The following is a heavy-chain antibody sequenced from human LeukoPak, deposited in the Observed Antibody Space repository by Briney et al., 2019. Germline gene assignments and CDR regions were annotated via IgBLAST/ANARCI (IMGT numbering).Heavy chain of an antibody. CDR2: ISAYSGNT. V-gene: IGHV1-18*04. Sequence: ASVKVSCKASGYTFTTYGITWVRRPPGQGLEWMGYISAYSGNTNYALKLQGRVTMTTDTSTTTAYMELRSLRSDDTAVYYCARELSADTSVGHLAHWGQGTLVTVSS. J-gene: IGHJ4*02. D-gene: IGHD5-18*01. CDR1: GYTFTTYG. CDR3: ARELSADTSVGHLAH.